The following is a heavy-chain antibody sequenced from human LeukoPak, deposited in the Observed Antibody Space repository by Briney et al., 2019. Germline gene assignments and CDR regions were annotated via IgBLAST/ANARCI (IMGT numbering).Heavy chain of an antibody. CDR1: GYTFTSYY. J-gene: IGHJ6*02. CDR2: INPSIGST. Sequence: ASVTVSCKASGYTFTSYYMYWVRQAPGQGLEWMGIINPSIGSTTYAQKFQGRVTMTRDTSTSTVYMDLSSLRSEDTAVYYCARALGYCSTTSCSTKYYSMDVWGQGTTVTVTS. D-gene: IGHD2-2*01. CDR3: ARALGYCSTTSCSTKYYSMDV. V-gene: IGHV1-46*01.